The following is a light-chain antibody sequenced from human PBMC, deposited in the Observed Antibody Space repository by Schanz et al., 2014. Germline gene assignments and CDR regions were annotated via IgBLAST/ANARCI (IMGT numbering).Light chain of an antibody. Sequence: DIQMTQSPSSVSASVGDTVTITCRASQDINKWLAWYQQKPGQAPKLLIYAASTLQSGVPSRFSGSGSGTDFTLTISSLQPEDVATYYCQKYNSAPPLTFGGGTKVEIK. CDR1: QDINKW. V-gene: IGKV1-12*01. J-gene: IGKJ4*01. CDR2: AAS. CDR3: QKYNSAPPLT.